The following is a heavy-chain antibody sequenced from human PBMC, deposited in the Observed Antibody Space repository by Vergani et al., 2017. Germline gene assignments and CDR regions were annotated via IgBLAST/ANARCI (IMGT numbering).Heavy chain of an antibody. CDR3: ARGQKRGYFDY. CDR1: GFTFSSYG. Sequence: QVQLVESGGGVVQPGRSLRLSCPASGFTFSSYGMHWVRQAPGKGLEWVAVIWYDGSNKYYADSVKGRFTISRDNSKNTLYLQMNSLRAEDTAVYYCARGQKRGYFDYWGQGTLVTVSS. V-gene: IGHV3-33*01. CDR2: IWYDGSNK. D-gene: IGHD3-10*01. J-gene: IGHJ4*02.